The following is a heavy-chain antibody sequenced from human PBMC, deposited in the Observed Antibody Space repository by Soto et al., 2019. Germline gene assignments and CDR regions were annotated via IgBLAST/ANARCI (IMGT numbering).Heavy chain of an antibody. Sequence: QVQLVESGGGVVQPGRSLRLSCAASGFTFSSYGMHWVRQAPGKGLEWVAVIWYDGSNKYYADSVKGRFTISRDNSKKTLYLQMNSLRAEDTAVYYCARGDSSSSRYWYFDLWGRGTLVTVSS. V-gene: IGHV3-33*01. D-gene: IGHD6-13*01. J-gene: IGHJ2*01. CDR2: IWYDGSNK. CDR1: GFTFSSYG. CDR3: ARGDSSSSRYWYFDL.